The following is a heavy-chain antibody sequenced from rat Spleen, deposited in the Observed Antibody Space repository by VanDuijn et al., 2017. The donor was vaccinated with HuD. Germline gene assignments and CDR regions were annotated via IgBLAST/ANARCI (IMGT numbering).Heavy chain of an antibody. CDR3: AREGATVDY. Sequence: EVQLQESGPGLVKPSQSLSLTCSVTGFSITTHYWDWIRKFPGNKMEWMGYINYSGSTTYNPSLKSRMSITRDSSKNQFFLQLNSVTTEDTATYYCAREGATVDYWGQGVMVTVSS. CDR1: GFSITTHY. CDR2: INYSGST. V-gene: IGHV3-1*01. D-gene: IGHD1-8*01. J-gene: IGHJ2*01.